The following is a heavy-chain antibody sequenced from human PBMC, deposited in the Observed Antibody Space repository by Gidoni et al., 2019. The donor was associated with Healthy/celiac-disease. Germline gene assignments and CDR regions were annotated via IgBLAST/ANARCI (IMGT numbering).Heavy chain of an antibody. CDR1: GLTFDDYG. Sequence: EVQLVVSGGGLVQPGRSLRRLCAASGLTFDDYGMHWFRQAPGKGLGWVSGMSWNSGSIGCADSVKSRFTISRDNAKNSLYLQMNSLRAEDTAWYCCVKGGRGVTDYYYYYGMDVWGQGTTVTVSS. D-gene: IGHD3-10*01. J-gene: IGHJ6*02. CDR3: VKGGRGVTDYYYYYGMDV. V-gene: IGHV3-9*01. CDR2: MSWNSGSI.